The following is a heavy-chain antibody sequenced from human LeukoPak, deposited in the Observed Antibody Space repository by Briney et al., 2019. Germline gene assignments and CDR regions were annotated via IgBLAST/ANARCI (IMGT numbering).Heavy chain of an antibody. D-gene: IGHD2-2*01. Sequence: SETLSLTCTVSGYSISSGYYWGWIRQPPGKGLEWIGSIYHSGSTYYNPSLKSRVTISVDTSKNQFSLKLSSVTAADTAVYYCARDDCSSTSCYGGVGYWGQGTLVTVSS. CDR2: IYHSGST. CDR3: ARDDCSSTSCYGGVGY. V-gene: IGHV4-38-2*02. J-gene: IGHJ4*02. CDR1: GYSISSGYY.